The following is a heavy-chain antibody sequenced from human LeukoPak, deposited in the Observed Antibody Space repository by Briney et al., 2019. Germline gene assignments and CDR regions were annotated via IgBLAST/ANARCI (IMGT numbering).Heavy chain of an antibody. CDR3: ARDYYDSSGYPEYFQH. CDR2: INSDGSST. Sequence: GGPLRLSCAASGFTFSSYWMHWVRQAPGKGLVWVSRINSDGSSTSYADSVKGRFTISRDNAKNTLYLQMNSLRAEDTAVYYCARDYYDSSGYPEYFQHWGQGTLVTVSS. J-gene: IGHJ1*01. CDR1: GFTFSSYW. V-gene: IGHV3-74*01. D-gene: IGHD3-22*01.